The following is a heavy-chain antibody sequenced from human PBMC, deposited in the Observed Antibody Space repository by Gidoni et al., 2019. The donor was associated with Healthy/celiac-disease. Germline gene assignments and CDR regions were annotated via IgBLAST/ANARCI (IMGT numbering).Heavy chain of an antibody. D-gene: IGHD3-3*01. CDR2: IDWDDDK. V-gene: IGHV2-70*01. CDR1: GFSLSTSGMC. Sequence: QVTLRESGPALVKPTQTLTLTCTFSGFSLSTSGMCVSWIRQPPGKALEWLALIDWDDDKYYSTSLKTRLTISKDTSKNQVVLTMTNMDPVDTATYYCARMLNYDFWSGSGAYYGMDVWGQGTTVTVSS. CDR3: ARMLNYDFWSGSGAYYGMDV. J-gene: IGHJ6*02.